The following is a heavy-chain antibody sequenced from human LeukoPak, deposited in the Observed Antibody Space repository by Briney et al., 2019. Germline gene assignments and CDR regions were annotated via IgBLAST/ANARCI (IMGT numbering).Heavy chain of an antibody. Sequence: SGRSLRLACAPSTFTFSSYEMNWVRQTPGKGLEWVSYISSSGSTISYADSVKGRFTISRDNAKNSLYLKMNSLRADDTAVYYCAREAAADVFDIWGQGTMVTVSS. V-gene: IGHV3-48*03. CDR2: ISSSGSTI. CDR1: TFTFSSYE. J-gene: IGHJ3*02. D-gene: IGHD6-13*01. CDR3: AREAAADVFDI.